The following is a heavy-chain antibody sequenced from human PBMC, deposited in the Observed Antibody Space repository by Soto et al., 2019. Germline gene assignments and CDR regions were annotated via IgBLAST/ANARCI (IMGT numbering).Heavy chain of an antibody. J-gene: IGHJ4*02. Sequence: QVQLVESGGGVVQPGRSLRLSCAASGFTFSSYAMHWVRQAPGKGLEWVAVISYDGSNKYYADSVKGRFTISRENSKNTLYLQMNSLRAEETAVYYCARNGSHTGYCISTSCYVPPVDYWGQGTLVTVSS. CDR2: ISYDGSNK. CDR3: ARNGSHTGYCISTSCYVPPVDY. D-gene: IGHD2-2*01. V-gene: IGHV3-30-3*01. CDR1: GFTFSSYA.